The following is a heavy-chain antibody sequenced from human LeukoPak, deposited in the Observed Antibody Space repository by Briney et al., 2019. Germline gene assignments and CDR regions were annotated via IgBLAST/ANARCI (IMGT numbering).Heavy chain of an antibody. V-gene: IGHV4-59*01. Sequence: SETLSLTCTVSGGSISSYYWSWIRQPPGKGLEWIGDIYYSGSTNYNPSLKSRVTISVDTSKNQFSLKLSSVTAADTAVYYCARGPSYYDFYPTNYYYYYYYMDVWGKGTTVTVSS. D-gene: IGHD3-3*01. CDR3: ARGPSYYDFYPTNYYYYYYYMDV. CDR2: IYYSGST. J-gene: IGHJ6*03. CDR1: GGSISSYY.